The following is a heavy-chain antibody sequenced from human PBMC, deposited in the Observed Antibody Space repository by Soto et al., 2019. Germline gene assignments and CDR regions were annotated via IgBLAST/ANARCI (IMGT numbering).Heavy chain of an antibody. CDR1: GFTFSSYA. D-gene: IGHD3-3*01. CDR2: ISGSGGST. CDR3: ASLSTIFGTLLV. V-gene: IGHV3-23*01. Sequence: QPGGSLRLSCAASGFTFSSYAMSWVRQAPGKGLEWVSAISGSGGSTYYADSVKGRFTISRDNSKNTLYLQMNSLRAEDTAVYYCASLSTIFGTLLVWGQGTLVTVSS. J-gene: IGHJ4*02.